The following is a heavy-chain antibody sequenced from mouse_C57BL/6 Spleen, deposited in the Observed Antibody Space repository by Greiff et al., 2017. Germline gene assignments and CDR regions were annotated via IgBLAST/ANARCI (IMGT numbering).Heavy chain of an antibody. D-gene: IGHD1-1*01. J-gene: IGHJ4*01. CDR1: GYSITSGYY. V-gene: IGHV3-6*01. CDR3: ARGGFHYYGSSYDAMDY. CDR2: ISYDGSN. Sequence: DVKLQESGPGLVKPSQSLSLTCSVTGYSITSGYYWNWIRQFPGNKLEWMGYISYDGSNNYNPSLKNRISITRDTSKNQFFLKLNSVTTEDTATYYCARGGFHYYGSSYDAMDYWGQGTSVTVSS.